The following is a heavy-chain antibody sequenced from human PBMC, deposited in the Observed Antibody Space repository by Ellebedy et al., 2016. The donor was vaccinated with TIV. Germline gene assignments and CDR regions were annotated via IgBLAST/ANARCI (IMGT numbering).Heavy chain of an antibody. J-gene: IGHJ4*02. CDR1: GFTFSASV. CDR3: ARWAYVNSWYHLDY. Sequence: PGGSLRLSCAASGFTFSASVMHWVRQAPGKGLEYVSAISSNGVGTYYADSVKGRFTISRDNSKTSTYLQMNSLRGEDTAVYYCARWAYVNSWYHLDYWGQGTLVTVSS. V-gene: IGHV3-64*02. D-gene: IGHD1-14*01. CDR2: ISSNGVGT.